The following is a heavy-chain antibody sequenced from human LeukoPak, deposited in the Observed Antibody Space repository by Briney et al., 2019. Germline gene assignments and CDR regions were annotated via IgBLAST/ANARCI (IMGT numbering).Heavy chain of an antibody. V-gene: IGHV5-51*01. CDR1: GYSFTSYW. CDR2: IYPGDSDT. CDR3: ARLVVVTATPDSSGHYYFDY. D-gene: IGHD2-21*02. Sequence: GESLKISCNGSGYSFTSYWIGWVRQMPGKGLEWMGIIYPGDSDTRYSPSFQGQVTISADKSISTAYLQWSSLKASDTAMYYCARLVVVTATPDSSGHYYFDYWGQGTLVTVSS. J-gene: IGHJ4*02.